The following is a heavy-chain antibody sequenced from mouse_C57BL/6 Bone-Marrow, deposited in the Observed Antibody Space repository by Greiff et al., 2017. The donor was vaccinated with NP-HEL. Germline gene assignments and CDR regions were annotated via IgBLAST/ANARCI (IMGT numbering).Heavy chain of an antibody. CDR3: ARLIKDYYGSSYVWYFDV. CDR1: GYTFTSYW. CDR2: INPSNGGT. J-gene: IGHJ1*03. V-gene: IGHV1-53*01. Sequence: QVQLQQPGTELVKPGASVKLSCKASGYTFTSYWMHWVKQRPGQGLEWIGNINPSNGGTNYNEKFKSKATLTVDKSSSTAYMQLSSLTSEDSAVYYCARLIKDYYGSSYVWYFDVWGTGTTVTVSS. D-gene: IGHD1-1*01.